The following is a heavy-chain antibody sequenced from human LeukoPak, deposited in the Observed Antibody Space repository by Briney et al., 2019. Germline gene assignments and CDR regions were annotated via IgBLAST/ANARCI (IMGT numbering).Heavy chain of an antibody. D-gene: IGHD6-19*01. Sequence: KASEPLSLTCTVSGGSISSHYWSWIRQPPGKGLEWIGYIYYSGSTNYNPSLKSRVTISVDTSKNQFSLKLSSVTAADTAVYYCARSSGWEADYWGQGTLVTVSS. J-gene: IGHJ4*02. V-gene: IGHV4-59*11. CDR2: IYYSGST. CDR1: GGSISSHY. CDR3: ARSSGWEADY.